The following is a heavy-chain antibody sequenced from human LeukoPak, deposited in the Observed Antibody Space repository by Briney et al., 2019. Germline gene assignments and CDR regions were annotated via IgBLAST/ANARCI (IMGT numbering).Heavy chain of an antibody. Sequence: GGSLRLSCAASGFTFSDYYLSWIRQAPGKGLEWVSYTSGSGNTIYYADSVKGRFTISRDNTKNSLFLQMNSLGAEDTAVYYCARDQIIVVVVAATGCWGQGTLVTVSS. J-gene: IGHJ4*02. D-gene: IGHD2-15*01. CDR2: TSGSGNTI. CDR3: ARDQIIVVVVAATGC. V-gene: IGHV3-11*04. CDR1: GFTFSDYY.